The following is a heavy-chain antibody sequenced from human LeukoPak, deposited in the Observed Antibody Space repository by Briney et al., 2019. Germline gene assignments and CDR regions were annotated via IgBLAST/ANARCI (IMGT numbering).Heavy chain of an antibody. V-gene: IGHV1-2*02. CDR2: INPNSGGT. CDR1: GYTFTGYY. J-gene: IGHJ4*02. CDR3: ARGRDYYDNSSPFDY. Sequence: ASVEVSCKASGYTFTGYYMHWVRQAPGQGLEWMGWINPNSGGTNYAQKFQGRVTMTRDTSISTAYMELSRLRSDDTAVYYCARGRDYYDNSSPFDYWGQGTLVTVSS. D-gene: IGHD3-22*01.